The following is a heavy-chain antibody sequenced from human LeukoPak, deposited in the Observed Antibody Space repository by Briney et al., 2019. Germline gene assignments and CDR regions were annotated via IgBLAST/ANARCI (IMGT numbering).Heavy chain of an antibody. CDR3: ARDREQWVPLGALDI. J-gene: IGHJ3*02. V-gene: IGHV1-18*01. Sequence: ASVKVSCKASGYTFNIYCISWVRQAPGQGLEWIGWISPFNGNTNYAQNIQGRATMTTDTSTSTAYLDLRSLRSDDTAVYYCARDREQWVPLGALDIWGQGTMVTVSS. CDR2: ISPFNGNT. D-gene: IGHD6-19*01. CDR1: GYTFNIYC.